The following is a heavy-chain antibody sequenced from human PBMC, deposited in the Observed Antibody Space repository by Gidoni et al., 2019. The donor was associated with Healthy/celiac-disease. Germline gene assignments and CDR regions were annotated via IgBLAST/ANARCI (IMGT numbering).Heavy chain of an antibody. V-gene: IGHV3-13*01. D-gene: IGHD1-7*01. CDR3: ARVRNYGGFNWYFDL. CDR2: IGTAGDT. J-gene: IGHJ2*01. CDR1: GFTFSSYD. Sequence: EVQLVESGGGLVQPGGSLRLSCAASGFTFSSYDMHWVRQATGKGLEWVSAIGTAGDTYYPGSVKGRFTISRENAKNSLYLQMNSLRAGDTAVYYCARVRNYGGFNWYFDLWGRGTLVTVSS.